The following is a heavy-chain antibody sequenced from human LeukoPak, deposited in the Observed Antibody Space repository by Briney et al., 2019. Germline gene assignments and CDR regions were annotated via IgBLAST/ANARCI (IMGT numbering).Heavy chain of an antibody. J-gene: IGHJ5*02. V-gene: IGHV3-7*01. CDR2: IKQDGSEK. CDR3: AGDSGIVATIWGPWFDP. CDR1: GFTFSSYW. D-gene: IGHD5-12*01. Sequence: PGGSLRLSCAASGFTFSSYWMSWVRQAPGKGLEWVANIKQDGSEKYYVDSVKGRFTISRDNAKNSLYLQMNSLRAEDTAVYYCAGDSGIVATIWGPWFDPWGQGTLVTVSS.